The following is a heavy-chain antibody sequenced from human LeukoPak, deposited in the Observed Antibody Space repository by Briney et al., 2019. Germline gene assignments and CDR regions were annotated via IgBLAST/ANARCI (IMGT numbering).Heavy chain of an antibody. J-gene: IGHJ4*02. Sequence: ASVKVSCKASGYTFTAYYMHWVRQAPGQGFEWMGWINPNSGGTNYAQKFQGRVTMTRDTSIGTAYMELSRLRSDDTAVYYCARGQLWLQSSYWGQGTLVTVSS. CDR1: GYTFTAYY. D-gene: IGHD5-18*01. CDR3: ARGQLWLQSSY. CDR2: INPNSGGT. V-gene: IGHV1-2*02.